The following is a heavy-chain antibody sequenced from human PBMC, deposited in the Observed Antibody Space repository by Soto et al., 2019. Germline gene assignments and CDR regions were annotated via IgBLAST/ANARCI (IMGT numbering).Heavy chain of an antibody. CDR2: INHSGST. Sequence: SETLSLTCAVYGGSFSGYYWSWIRQPPGKGLEWIGEINHSGSTNYNPSLKSRVTISVDTSKNQFSLRAEDTAVYYCARDGFTYDFWSGYYLGWFDPWGQGTLVTVSS. D-gene: IGHD3-3*01. CDR1: GGSFSGYY. V-gene: IGHV4-34*01. CDR3: ARDGFTYDFWSGYYLGWFDP. J-gene: IGHJ5*02.